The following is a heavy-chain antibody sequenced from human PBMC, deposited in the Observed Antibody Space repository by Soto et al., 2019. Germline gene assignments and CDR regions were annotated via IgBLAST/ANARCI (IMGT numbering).Heavy chain of an antibody. CDR2: ISWDSGKI. Sequence: GVSLRLSCAASGFSIDDFAMHWVRQAPGKGLEWVSSISWDSGKIGYADSVTGRFSVSRDNAKNSLFLQMSSLKPEDTAFYFCAKDNNRRYPDYESTCFEPWGQGTLVTVSS. CDR3: AKDNNRRYPDYESTCFEP. CDR1: GFSIDDFA. V-gene: IGHV3-9*01. J-gene: IGHJ5*02. D-gene: IGHD4-17*01.